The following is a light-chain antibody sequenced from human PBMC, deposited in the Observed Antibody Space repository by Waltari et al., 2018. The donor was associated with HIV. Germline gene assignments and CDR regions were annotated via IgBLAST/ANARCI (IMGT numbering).Light chain of an antibody. J-gene: IGLJ3*02. CDR3: NSRDSSDNHV. V-gene: IGLV3-19*01. Sequence: SSDLSQDPAVSVALGQTVRITCQGDSLRNYYASWYQQKPGQAPILVIFGKNKRPPGIPDRFSGSNSGNTASLTITGAQAEDEADYYCNSRDSSDNHVFGGGTKVTV. CDR2: GKN. CDR1: SLRNYY.